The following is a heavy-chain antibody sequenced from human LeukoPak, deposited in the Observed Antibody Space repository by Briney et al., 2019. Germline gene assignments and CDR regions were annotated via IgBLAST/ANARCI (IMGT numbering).Heavy chain of an antibody. Sequence: GGSLRLSCAASGFNFSHHAIHWVRQAPGRGLDWVAVISLNGGLQYYADSVKGRFVVSRDNSKNTVYMQMNSLTPEDTAVYYCARDFWGYDKRGAFYGGSDYWGQGTLAAVSS. V-gene: IGHV3-30*09. CDR2: ISLNGGLQ. CDR3: ARDFWGYDKRGAFYGGSDY. J-gene: IGHJ4*02. D-gene: IGHD3-22*01. CDR1: GFNFSHHA.